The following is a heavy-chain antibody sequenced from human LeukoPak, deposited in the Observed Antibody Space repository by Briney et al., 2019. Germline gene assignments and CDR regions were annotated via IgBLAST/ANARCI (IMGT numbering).Heavy chain of an antibody. V-gene: IGHV2-5*02. D-gene: IGHD3-10*01. CDR3: ARRDLGRGHDAFDI. J-gene: IGHJ3*02. Sequence: SGPTLVKPTQTLTLTCTFSGFSLSTSGVGVGWIRQPPGKALEWLALIYWDDDKRYSPFLNNRLTITRDTSKNQVVLTMTNLDPVDTATYYCARRDLGRGHDAFDIWGQGTLVTVSS. CDR2: IYWDDDK. CDR1: GFSLSTSGVG.